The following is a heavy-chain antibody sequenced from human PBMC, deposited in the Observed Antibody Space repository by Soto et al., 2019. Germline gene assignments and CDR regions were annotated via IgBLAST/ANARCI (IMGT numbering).Heavy chain of an antibody. CDR1: GFTFSSYS. V-gene: IGHV3-48*01. J-gene: IGHJ5*02. Sequence: PGGSLRLSCAASGFTFSSYSMNWVRQAPGKGLEWVSYISSSSSTLYYADSLEGRFTISRDNAKNSLYLQMNSLRAEDTAVYYCARQKGALAYNWFDPWGQGTLVTV. CDR2: ISSSSSTL. CDR3: ARQKGALAYNWFDP. D-gene: IGHD3-16*01.